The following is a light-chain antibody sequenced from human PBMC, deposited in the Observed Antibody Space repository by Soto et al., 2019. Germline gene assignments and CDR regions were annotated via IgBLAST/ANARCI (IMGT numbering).Light chain of an antibody. CDR3: QQYDNWLT. J-gene: IGKJ4*01. CDR2: RTS. V-gene: IGKV3-15*01. CDR1: QSVSSD. Sequence: EIVMTQSPATLPVSPGERATLSCRASQSVSSDLAWYQQKPGQPPRLLIYRTSTRATGIPARFSGSGSGTEFTLTISSMQSEDFAVYYCQQYDNWLTFGGGTKVEIK.